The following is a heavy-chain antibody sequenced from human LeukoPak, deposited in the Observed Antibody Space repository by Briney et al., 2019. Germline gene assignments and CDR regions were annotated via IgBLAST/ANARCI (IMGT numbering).Heavy chain of an antibody. CDR2: ISSLST. CDR3: AKRVTTEPGYWYFDL. CDR1: GFTFSNYA. V-gene: IGHV3-23*01. J-gene: IGHJ2*01. D-gene: IGHD4-17*01. Sequence: GGSLRLSCAATGFTFSNYAMSWVRQAPGKGLEWVSGISSLSTYYADSVKGRFTISRDDSKNTLYLQMNSLRAGDTAVYYCAKRVTTEPGYWYFDLWGRGTLVTVSS.